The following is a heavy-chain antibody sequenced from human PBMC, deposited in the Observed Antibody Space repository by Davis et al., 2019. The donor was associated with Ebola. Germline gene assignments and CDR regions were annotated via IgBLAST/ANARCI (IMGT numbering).Heavy chain of an antibody. CDR3: ARVASYGWFDP. CDR2: INHSGST. D-gene: IGHD3-10*01. CDR1: GGSFSGYY. Sequence: ETLSLTCAVYGGSFSGYYWSWIRQPPGKGLEWIGEINHSGSTNYNPSLKSRVTISVDTSKNQFSLKLSSVTAADTAVYYCARVASYGWFDPWGQGTLVTVSS. V-gene: IGHV4-34*01. J-gene: IGHJ5*02.